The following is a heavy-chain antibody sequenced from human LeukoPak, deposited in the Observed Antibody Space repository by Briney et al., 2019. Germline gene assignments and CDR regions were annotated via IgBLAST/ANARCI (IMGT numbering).Heavy chain of an antibody. Sequence: SETLSLTCTVSGDSITTNSYYWGWIRQPPGKGLDWIGRIYTSGSTKYNPSLKSRVTISIDTSKNQFSLKLSSVTAADTAVYYCARDYYDTSVYLGHWGQGTLVTVSS. CDR3: ARDYYDTSVYLGH. J-gene: IGHJ4*02. V-gene: IGHV4-39*07. CDR1: GDSITTNSYY. D-gene: IGHD3-22*01. CDR2: IYTSGST.